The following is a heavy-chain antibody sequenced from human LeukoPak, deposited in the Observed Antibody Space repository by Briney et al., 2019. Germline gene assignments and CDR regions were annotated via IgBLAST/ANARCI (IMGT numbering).Heavy chain of an antibody. CDR3: ARERRYCSGGSCYTPSGGMDV. CDR2: ISGYNGNT. Sequence: ASVKVSCKTSGYTFTSNGISWVRQAPGQGLEWMGWISGYNGNTNYVQNLQGRATMTTDTSTSTAYMELRSLRSDDTAVYYCARERRYCSGGSCYTPSGGMDVWGQGTTVTVSS. J-gene: IGHJ6*02. V-gene: IGHV1-18*01. CDR1: GYTFTSNG. D-gene: IGHD2-15*01.